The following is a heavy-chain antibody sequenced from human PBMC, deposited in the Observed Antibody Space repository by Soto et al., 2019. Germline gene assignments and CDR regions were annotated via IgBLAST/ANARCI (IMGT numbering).Heavy chain of an antibody. Sequence: QVQLVQSGAEVKKPGASVEVSCKASGYTFSIYTIHWVRQAPGQGLEWMGWINAGNGNTKISPKFQGRVTIRRDTSATTAYMELSSLRAEDTAVYYCAREVGYCSVGSCYTYFRYGGQGTLITVSS. V-gene: IGHV1-3*01. CDR2: INAGNGNT. D-gene: IGHD2-15*01. CDR1: GYTFSIYT. CDR3: AREVGYCSVGSCYTYFRY. J-gene: IGHJ1*01.